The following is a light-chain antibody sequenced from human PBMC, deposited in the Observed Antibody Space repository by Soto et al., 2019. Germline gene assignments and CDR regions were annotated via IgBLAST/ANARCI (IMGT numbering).Light chain of an antibody. J-gene: IGLJ1*01. Sequence: QSALTQPGSVSGSPGQAITISCTGTSSDVGGYNYVSWYQQHPGKAPKLMIYEVSNRPSGVSNRFSGSKSGNTASLTISGLQAEDEADYYCSSYTSSSTHYVFGTGTKV. CDR3: SSYTSSSTHYV. CDR1: SSDVGGYNY. CDR2: EVS. V-gene: IGLV2-14*01.